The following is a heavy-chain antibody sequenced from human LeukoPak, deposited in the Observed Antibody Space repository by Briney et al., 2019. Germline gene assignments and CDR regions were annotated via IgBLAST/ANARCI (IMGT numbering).Heavy chain of an antibody. V-gene: IGHV4-34*01. CDR3: ARGGIIAAFGY. Sequence: SETLSLTCPVYGGSFSGYYWSWIRQPPGKGLEWIEEINHSGSTNYNPSRKRRVTISVDTSKNQFSLKLSSVTAADTAVYYCARGGIIAAFGYWGQGTLVTVSS. J-gene: IGHJ4*02. CDR2: INHSGST. CDR1: GGSFSGYY. D-gene: IGHD6-13*01.